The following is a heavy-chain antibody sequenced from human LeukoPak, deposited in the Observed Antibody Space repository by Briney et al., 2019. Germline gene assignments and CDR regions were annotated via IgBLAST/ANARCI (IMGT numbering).Heavy chain of an antibody. J-gene: IGHJ4*02. CDR3: ARVLGYSSSKPDDY. V-gene: IGHV3-7*01. CDR2: IKQDGSEK. Sequence: GGSLRLSCAASGFTFSTYWMSWVRQAPGKGLEWVANIKQDGSEKYYVDSVKGRFTISRDNAKNSLYLQMNSLRAEDTAVYYCARVLGYSSSKPDDYWGQGTLVTVSS. CDR1: GFTFSTYW. D-gene: IGHD6-6*01.